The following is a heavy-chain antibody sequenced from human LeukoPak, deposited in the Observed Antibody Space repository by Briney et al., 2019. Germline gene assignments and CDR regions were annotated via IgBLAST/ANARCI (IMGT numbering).Heavy chain of an antibody. Sequence: TSETLSLTCTVSGGSISSSSYYWSWIRQPPGKGLEWIGHIYYSGSTNYNPSLKSRVIISVDTSNNQFSLKLSSVTAADTAVYYCARDSKWDLPPIWGQGTMVTVSS. CDR1: GGSISSSSYY. V-gene: IGHV4-61*01. CDR3: ARDSKWDLPPI. D-gene: IGHD1-26*01. J-gene: IGHJ3*02. CDR2: IYYSGST.